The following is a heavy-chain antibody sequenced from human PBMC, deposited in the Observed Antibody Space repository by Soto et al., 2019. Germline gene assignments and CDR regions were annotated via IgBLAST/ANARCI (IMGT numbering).Heavy chain of an antibody. J-gene: IGHJ6*02. D-gene: IGHD1-20*01. CDR3: AREVGNNWNDFVSPMGYYYYGMDV. CDR2: ISSSSSYI. CDR1: GFTFSSYS. Sequence: GGSLRLSCAASGFTFSSYSMNWVRQAPGKGLEWVSSISSSSSYIYYADSVKGRFTISRDNAKNSLYLQMNSLRAEDTAVYYCAREVGNNWNDFVSPMGYYYYGMDVWGQGTTVTVSS. V-gene: IGHV3-21*01.